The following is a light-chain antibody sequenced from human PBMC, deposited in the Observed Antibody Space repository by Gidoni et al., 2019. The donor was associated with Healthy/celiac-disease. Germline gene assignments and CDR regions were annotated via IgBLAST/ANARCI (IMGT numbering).Light chain of an antibody. CDR1: SSNIGAGYD. V-gene: IGLV1-40*01. J-gene: IGLJ2*01. Sequence: QSVLTQPPSVSGSPGQRVTISCTGSSSNIGAGYDVHWYQQLPGTAPKLLIDGNSNRPSGVPDRFSGSKSGTSASLDITGLQAEDEADYYCQSYDSSLSGSDVVFGGGTKLTVL. CDR2: GNS. CDR3: QSYDSSLSGSDVV.